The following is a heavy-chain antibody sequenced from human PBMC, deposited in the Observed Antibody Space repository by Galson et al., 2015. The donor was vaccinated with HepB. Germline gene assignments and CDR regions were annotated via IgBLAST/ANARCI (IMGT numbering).Heavy chain of an antibody. CDR3: ARDGVGAFYYFDY. D-gene: IGHD1-26*01. Sequence: SVKVSCKASGYTFTSYYMHWVRQAPGQGLEWMGIINPSGGSTSYAQKFQGRVTMTRDTSTSTVYMELSSLRSGDTAVYYCARDGVGAFYYFDYWGQGTLVTVSS. CDR1: GYTFTSYY. J-gene: IGHJ4*02. CDR2: INPSGGST. V-gene: IGHV1-46*01.